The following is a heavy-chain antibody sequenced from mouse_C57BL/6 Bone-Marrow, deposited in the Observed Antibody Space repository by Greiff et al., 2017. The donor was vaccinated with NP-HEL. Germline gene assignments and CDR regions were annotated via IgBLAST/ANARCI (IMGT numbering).Heavy chain of an antibody. V-gene: IGHV3-3*01. CDR3: ARERRTTAYFDY. J-gene: IGHJ2*01. CDR2: TFYSGIT. Sequence: EVKVVESGPSLVRPSQTLSLTCTVTGFSINSDCYWIWIRQFPGNKLEYIGYTFYSGITYYNPSLESRTYITRDTSKNQFSLKFSSVTTEDTATYYCARERRTTAYFDYWGQGTTLTVSS. D-gene: IGHD1-2*01. CDR1: GFSINSDCY.